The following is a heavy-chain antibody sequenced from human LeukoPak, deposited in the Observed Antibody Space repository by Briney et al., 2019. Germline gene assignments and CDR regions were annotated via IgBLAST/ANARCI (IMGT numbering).Heavy chain of an antibody. V-gene: IGHV4-31*03. D-gene: IGHD3-3*01. CDR1: GGSISSGGYY. J-gene: IGHJ6*02. CDR2: IYYSGST. Sequence: NTSETLSLTCTVSGGSISSGGYYWSWIRQHPGKGLEWIGYIYYSGSTYYNPSLKSRVTISVDTSKNQFSLKLSSVTAADTAVYYCARAAYYDFWSGYYPYYYGMDVWGQGTTVTVSS. CDR3: ARAAYYDFWSGYYPYYYGMDV.